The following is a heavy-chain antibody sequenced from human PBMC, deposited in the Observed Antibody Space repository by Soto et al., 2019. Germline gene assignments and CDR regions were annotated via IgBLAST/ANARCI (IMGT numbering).Heavy chain of an antibody. J-gene: IGHJ4*02. V-gene: IGHV3-7*01. CDR3: ARDHVRGDGYTLDY. CDR2: IKPDGSKT. Sequence: GGSLRLSCAASGFTFSSYWMSWVRQAPGKGLEWVANIKPDGSKTNYVDSVKGRFTISRDNAKSSLYLQVNSLRAEDSAVYYCARDHVRGDGYTLDYWGQGAMVTVYS. D-gene: IGHD3-10*01. CDR1: GFTFSSYW.